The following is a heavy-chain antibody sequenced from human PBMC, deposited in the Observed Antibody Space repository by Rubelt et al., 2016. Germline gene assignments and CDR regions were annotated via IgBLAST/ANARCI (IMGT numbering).Heavy chain of an antibody. CDR1: GGSISSSSYY. V-gene: IGHV4-39*01. Sequence: QLQLQESGPGLVKPSETLSLTCTVSGGSISSSSYYWGWIRQPPGKGLEWIGSIYYSGSTYYNPSLKSRETMSVDTSKNQLSLKLSSVTAADTAVYYCARRVPYYYDSSGYYYGNWGQGTLVTVSS. D-gene: IGHD3-22*01. CDR2: IYYSGST. CDR3: ARRVPYYYDSSGYYYGN. J-gene: IGHJ4*02.